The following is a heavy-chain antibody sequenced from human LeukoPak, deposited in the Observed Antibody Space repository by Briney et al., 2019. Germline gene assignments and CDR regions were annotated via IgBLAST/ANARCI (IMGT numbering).Heavy chain of an antibody. CDR2: IYYRGST. J-gene: IGHJ4*02. CDR3: AREGVVKGYFDY. CDR1: GGSISPYF. Sequence: SETLSLTCTVSGGSISPYFWSWIRQPPGKGLEWTGYIYYRGSTNYNPSLKSRVTISLDTSKDQFSLKLSSVTAADTAVYYCAREGVVKGYFDYWGQGTLVTVSS. D-gene: IGHD3-3*01. V-gene: IGHV4-59*01.